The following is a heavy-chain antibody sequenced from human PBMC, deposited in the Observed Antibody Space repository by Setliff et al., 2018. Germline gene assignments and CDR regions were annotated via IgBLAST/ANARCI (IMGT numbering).Heavy chain of an antibody. J-gene: IGHJ3*01. CDR1: GFTSSMYG. CDR3: ARSLDCSGGSCYPIDAFDL. CDR2: IAKDESNK. D-gene: IGHD2-15*01. V-gene: IGHV3-30*12. Sequence: QPGGSLRLSCAASGFTSSMYGVHWVRQAPGKGLEWVAFIAKDESNKFYADSVKGRFTISRDISKNTLYLQMNSLRAEDTAVYYCARSLDCSGGSCYPIDAFDLWGQGTLVTVSS.